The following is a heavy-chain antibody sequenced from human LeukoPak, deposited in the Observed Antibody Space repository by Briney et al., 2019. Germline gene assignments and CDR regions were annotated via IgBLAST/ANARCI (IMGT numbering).Heavy chain of an antibody. J-gene: IGHJ4*02. Sequence: GESLKISCKGSGYSFTSYWIGWVRQMPGKGLEWVGIIYPGDSDTRYSPSFQGQVTISADKSISTAYLQWSSLKASDTAMYYCVFCTSCYSFDYWGQGTLVTVSS. V-gene: IGHV5-51*01. D-gene: IGHD2-2*01. CDR3: VFCTSCYSFDY. CDR1: GYSFTSYW. CDR2: IYPGDSDT.